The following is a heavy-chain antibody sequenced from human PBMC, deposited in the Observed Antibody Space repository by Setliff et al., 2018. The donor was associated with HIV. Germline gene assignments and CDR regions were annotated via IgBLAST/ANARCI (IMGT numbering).Heavy chain of an antibody. CDR1: GGSFSGYC. Sequence: PSETLSLTCAVYGGSFSGYCWSWIRQPPGKGLEWIGEVQHSGRTNYNPSLRSRVTTSVDTSKSQFSLKLSSVTAADTAVYYCARVSCGSWYSIPLYYYYSMDVWGKGTTVTVSS. CDR3: ARVSCGSWYSIPLYYYYSMDV. V-gene: IGHV4-34*01. J-gene: IGHJ6*03. CDR2: VQHSGRT. D-gene: IGHD6-13*01.